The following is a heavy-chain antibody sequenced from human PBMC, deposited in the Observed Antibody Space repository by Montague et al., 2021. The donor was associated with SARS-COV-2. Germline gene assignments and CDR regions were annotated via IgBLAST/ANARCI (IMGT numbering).Heavy chain of an antibody. CDR2: ISTSGSLI. D-gene: IGHD1-26*01. CDR1: GFTFSSYE. J-gene: IGHJ4*02. V-gene: IGHV3-48*03. Sequence: SLRLSCAASGFTFSSYEMNWVRQAPGKGLDWVSYISTSGSLIHYADSVKGRYTISRDNAKNSLYLQMNSLRAEDTGVYYCARDGGGATMIDHWGQGTLVTVSS. CDR3: ARDGGGATMIDH.